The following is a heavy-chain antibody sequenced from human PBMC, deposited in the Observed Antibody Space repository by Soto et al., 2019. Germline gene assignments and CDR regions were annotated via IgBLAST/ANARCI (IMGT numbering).Heavy chain of an antibody. J-gene: IGHJ6*03. CDR2: ISYDGSNK. D-gene: IGHD5-12*01. CDR3: GTDVVASIQYMDV. Sequence: QVQLVESGGGVVQPWRSLRLSCAASGFTFSSDGMHWVRQAPGKGLEWVAVISYDGSNKYYADSMEGRFTLARDNSKNTLYRQMNSLSAEETAVYYCGTDVVASIQYMDVWRKWTTVTVSS. V-gene: IGHV3-30*03. CDR1: GFTFSSDG.